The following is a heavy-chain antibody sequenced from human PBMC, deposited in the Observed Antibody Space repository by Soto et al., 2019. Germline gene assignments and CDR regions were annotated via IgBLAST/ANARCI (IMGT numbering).Heavy chain of an antibody. V-gene: IGHV1-2*02. CDR1: RYTFTDYY. CDR3: ARAKTGKLGSWFDP. D-gene: IGHD7-27*01. CDR2: IHPNSGVT. J-gene: IGHJ5*02. Sequence: QVQLVQSGAEVKNPGASVKVSCKASRYTFTDYYMHWVRQSPGQGLEWMGWIHPNSGVTKFPQKFQGRVILTRDTSISTVYMELSRLTSDDTAVYYCARAKTGKLGSWFDPWGQGTLVTVSS.